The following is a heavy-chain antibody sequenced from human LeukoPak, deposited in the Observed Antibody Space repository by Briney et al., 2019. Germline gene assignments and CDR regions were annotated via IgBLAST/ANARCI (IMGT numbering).Heavy chain of an antibody. Sequence: GGSLRLSCAASGFTFSNYWMHWVRQVPGKGLVWVARIKSDGGTTSYADSVKGRFTISRDNSKNTLYLQMNSLRAEDAAVYYCATIGDRRSGELYRIDYWGQGTLVTVSS. J-gene: IGHJ4*02. CDR3: ATIGDRRSGELYRIDY. CDR1: GFTFSNYW. D-gene: IGHD1-26*01. CDR2: IKSDGGTT. V-gene: IGHV3-74*01.